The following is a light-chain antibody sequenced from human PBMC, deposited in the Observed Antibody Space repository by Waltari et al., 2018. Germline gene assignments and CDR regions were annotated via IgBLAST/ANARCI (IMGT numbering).Light chain of an antibody. CDR3: MQALQTPLT. V-gene: IGKV2-28*01. CDR1: QSLLHRNGYNY. J-gene: IGKJ4*01. CDR2: LGS. Sequence: DIVMIQSLLSLPVTPGKPASIPCRSSQSLLHRNGYNYLEWYLQKSGQSPQLLMYLGSSRASGVPDRFSGSGSGTDFTLKISRVEAEDVVVYYCMQALQTPLTFGGGTKVEIK.